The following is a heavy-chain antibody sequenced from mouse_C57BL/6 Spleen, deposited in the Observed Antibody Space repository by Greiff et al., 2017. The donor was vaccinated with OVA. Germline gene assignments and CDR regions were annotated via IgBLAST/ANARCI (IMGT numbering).Heavy chain of an antibody. CDR3: ARDDYFDY. J-gene: IGHJ2*01. V-gene: IGHV5-6*01. Sequence: EVKVVESGGDLVKPGGSLKLSCAASGFTFSSYGMSWVRQTPDKRLEWVASMSSGGSYTYYPDSVKGRFTISRDNAKNTLYLQMSSLKSEDTAMYYCARDDYFDYWGQGTPLTVSS. CDR1: GFTFSSYG. CDR2: MSSGGSYT.